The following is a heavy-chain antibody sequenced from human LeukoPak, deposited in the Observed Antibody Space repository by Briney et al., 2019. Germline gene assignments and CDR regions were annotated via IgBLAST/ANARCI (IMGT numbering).Heavy chain of an antibody. V-gene: IGHV1-46*01. D-gene: IGHD3-3*01. Sequence: VSVKVSCKASGYTFTSYYMHWVRQAPGQGLEWMGIINPSGGSTSYAQKFQGRVTMTRDMSTSTVYMELSSLRSEDTAVYYCASSTIFGVAVDYWGQGTLVTVSS. CDR1: GYTFTSYY. J-gene: IGHJ4*02. CDR2: INPSGGST. CDR3: ASSTIFGVAVDY.